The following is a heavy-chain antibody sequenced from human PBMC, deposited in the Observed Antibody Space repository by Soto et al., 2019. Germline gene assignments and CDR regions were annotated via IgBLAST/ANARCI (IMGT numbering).Heavy chain of an antibody. CDR2: IKQDGGQT. V-gene: IGHV3-7*01. J-gene: IGHJ6*02. D-gene: IGHD5-12*01. CDR3: ARGGNGYENWPPYYYYDMDV. CDR1: GFTFDSYW. Sequence: EVQLVESGGGFVQPGGSLRLSCAASGFTFDSYWMTWVRQAPGKGLEWVAHIKQDGGQTYYVDSVKGRFTISRDNAKTSLYLQMNSLRAEDTSVYFCARGGNGYENWPPYYYYDMDVWGQGTTVTVSS.